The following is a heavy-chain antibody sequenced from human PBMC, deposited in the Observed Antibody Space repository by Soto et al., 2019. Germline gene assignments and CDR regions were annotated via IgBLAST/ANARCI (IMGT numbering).Heavy chain of an antibody. J-gene: IGHJ5*02. CDR2: INPNSGGT. Sequence: QVQRVQSGAEVKKPGASVKVSCKASGYTFTGSYMHWVRQAPGQGLEWMGWINPNSGGTNYAQKFQGRVTMTRDTSISTAYMELSRLRSDDTAVYYCARDLTQWLVPGWFDPWGQGTLVTVSS. V-gene: IGHV1-2*02. CDR1: GYTFTGSY. CDR3: ARDLTQWLVPGWFDP. D-gene: IGHD6-19*01.